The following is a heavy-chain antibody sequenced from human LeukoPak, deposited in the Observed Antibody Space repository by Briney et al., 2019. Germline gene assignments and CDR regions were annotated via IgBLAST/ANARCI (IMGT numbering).Heavy chain of an antibody. J-gene: IGHJ4*02. CDR1: GFTVSSNH. V-gene: IGHV3-66*01. CDR3: AKYGPPFDY. D-gene: IGHD2/OR15-2a*01. Sequence: PGESLRLSCAASGFTVSSNHMSWVRQAPGKGLEWVSIIYSGGSTYYADSVKGRFTISRDNSKNTLYLQMNSLRVEDTAVYYCAKYGPPFDYWGQETLVTVSS. CDR2: IYSGGST.